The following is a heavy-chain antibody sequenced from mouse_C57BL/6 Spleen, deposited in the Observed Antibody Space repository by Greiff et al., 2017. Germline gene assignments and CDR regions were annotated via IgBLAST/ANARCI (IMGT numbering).Heavy chain of an antibody. J-gene: IGHJ1*03. CDR2: IYPGNSDT. D-gene: IGHD1-1*01. V-gene: IGHV1-5*01. CDR1: GYTFTSYW. CDR3: TRNYYGSSLGDFDV. Sequence: VQLQQSGTVLSRPGASVKMSCKTSGYTFTSYWMHWVKPRPGQGLEWIGAIYPGNSDTSYNQKFKGKAKLTAVTSASTAYMELSNLTNEDSAVYYSTRNYYGSSLGDFDVWGTGTTVTVSS.